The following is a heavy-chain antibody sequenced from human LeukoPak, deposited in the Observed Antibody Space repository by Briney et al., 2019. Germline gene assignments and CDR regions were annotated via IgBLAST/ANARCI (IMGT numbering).Heavy chain of an antibody. J-gene: IGHJ4*02. D-gene: IGHD5-12*01. CDR3: ASHSGGYAY. CDR1: GYSISSGYY. V-gene: IGHV4-38-2*02. CDR2: IYNSGST. Sequence: SETLSLTCTVSGYSISSGYYWAWIWQPPGKGLEWIGSIYNSGSTYYNPSLKSRVTISVDTSKNQFSLKLRSVTAADTAVYYCASHSGGYAYWGQGTLVTVSS.